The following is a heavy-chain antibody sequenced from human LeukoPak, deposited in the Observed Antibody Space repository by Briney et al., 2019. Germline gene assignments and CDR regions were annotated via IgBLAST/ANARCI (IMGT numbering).Heavy chain of an antibody. CDR3: ARGHDFWSGYYTWFDP. CDR2: INHSGST. D-gene: IGHD3-3*01. CDR1: GGSFSGYY. V-gene: IGHV4-34*01. J-gene: IGHJ5*02. Sequence: SETLSLTCAVYGGSFSGYYWSWIRQPPGKGLEWIGEINHSGSTNYNPSHKSRVTISVDTSKNQFSLKLSSVTAADTAVYYCARGHDFWSGYYTWFDPWGQGTLVTVSS.